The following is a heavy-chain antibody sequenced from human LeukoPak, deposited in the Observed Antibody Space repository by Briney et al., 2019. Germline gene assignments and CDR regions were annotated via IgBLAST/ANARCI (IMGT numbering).Heavy chain of an antibody. V-gene: IGHV4-34*01. CDR1: GGSFSDYY. J-gene: IGHJ4*02. CDR2: INHSGST. CDR3: AXXXXXYXSSGYTRGSYFDY. D-gene: IGHD3-22*01. Sequence: SETLSLTCAVYGGSFSDYYWSWIRQPPGKGLEWIGEINHSGSTNYNPSLKSRVTISVDTSKNQFSLKLSSVTAADTAVYYCAXXXXXYXSSGYTRGSYFDYWGQGTLVTVSS.